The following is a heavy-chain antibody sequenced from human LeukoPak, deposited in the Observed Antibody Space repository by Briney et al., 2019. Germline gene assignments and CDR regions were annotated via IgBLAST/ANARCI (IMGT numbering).Heavy chain of an antibody. CDR3: ARRGSGNYYYFDY. Sequence: PGGSLRLSCAASGFTFSGSAMHWVRQASGKGLEWVGRIRSKANSYATAYAASVKGRFTISRDDSKNTAYLQMNSLKSEDTAVYYCARRGSGNYYYFDYWGQGTLVTVSS. CDR2: IRSKANSYAT. CDR1: GFTFSGSA. V-gene: IGHV3-73*01. D-gene: IGHD1-26*01. J-gene: IGHJ4*02.